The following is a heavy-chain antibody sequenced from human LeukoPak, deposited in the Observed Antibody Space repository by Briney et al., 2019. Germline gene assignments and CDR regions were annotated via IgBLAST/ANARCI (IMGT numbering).Heavy chain of an antibody. J-gene: IGHJ4*02. D-gene: IGHD3-22*01. Sequence: ASVKVSCKASGYTSTGYYMHWVRQAPGQGLEWMGRINPNSGGTNYAQKFQGRVTMTRDTSISTAYMELSRLRSDDTAVYYCARDLDEGTYYYDSSGYFPGYWGQGTLVTVSS. CDR1: GYTSTGYY. CDR2: INPNSGGT. V-gene: IGHV1-2*06. CDR3: ARDLDEGTYYYDSSGYFPGY.